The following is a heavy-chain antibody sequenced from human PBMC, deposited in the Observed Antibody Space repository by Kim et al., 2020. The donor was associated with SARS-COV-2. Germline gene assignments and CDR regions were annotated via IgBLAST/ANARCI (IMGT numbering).Heavy chain of an antibody. CDR3: ARDKSSSWYHSLIDY. D-gene: IGHD6-13*01. V-gene: IGHV1-46*01. CDR1: GYTFTSYY. Sequence: ASVKVSCKASGYTFTSYYMHWVRQAPGQGLEWMGIINPSGGSTSYAQKFQGRVTMTMDTSTSTVYMELSSLRSEDTAVYYCARDKSSSWYHSLIDYWGQGTLVTVSS. J-gene: IGHJ4*02. CDR2: INPSGGST.